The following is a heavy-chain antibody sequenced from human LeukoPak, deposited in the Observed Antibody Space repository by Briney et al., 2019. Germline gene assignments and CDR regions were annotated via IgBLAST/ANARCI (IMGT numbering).Heavy chain of an antibody. CDR2: INPNSGGT. J-gene: IGHJ5*02. CDR3: AAGGDIVVVPAALGGLDP. V-gene: IGHV1-2*02. Sequence: ASVKVSCKASGYTFTGYYMHWVRQAPGQGLEWMGWINPNSGGTNYAQKFQGRVTMTRDTSISTAYMELSRLRSDDTAVYYCAAGGDIVVVPAALGGLDPWGQGTLVTVSS. CDR1: GYTFTGYY. D-gene: IGHD2-2*01.